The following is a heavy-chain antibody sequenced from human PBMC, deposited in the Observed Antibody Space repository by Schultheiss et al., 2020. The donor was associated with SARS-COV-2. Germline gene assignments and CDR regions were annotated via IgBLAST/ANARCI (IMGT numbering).Heavy chain of an antibody. Sequence: SQTLSLTCAVYGGSFSGYYWSWIRQPPGKGLEWIGYIYYSGSTNYNPSLKSRVTISVDTSKNQFSLKLSSVTAADTAVYYCARDGFSGVVVPAAIPYYMDVWGKGTTVTVSS. CDR3: ARDGFSGVVVPAAIPYYMDV. CDR1: GGSFSGYY. D-gene: IGHD2-2*01. CDR2: IYYSGST. V-gene: IGHV4-59*01. J-gene: IGHJ6*03.